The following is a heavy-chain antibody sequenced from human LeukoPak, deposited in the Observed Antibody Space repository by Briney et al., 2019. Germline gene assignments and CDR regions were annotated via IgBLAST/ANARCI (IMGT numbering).Heavy chain of an antibody. CDR2: INHSGST. Sequence: SETLCLTCAVYGGSFSGYYWSWIRQPPGKGLEWIGEINHSGSTNYNPSLKSRVTISVDTSKNQFSLKLSSVTAADTAVYYCARGRYGSGSYYDDYWGQGTLVTVSS. V-gene: IGHV4-34*01. CDR3: ARGRYGSGSYYDDY. J-gene: IGHJ4*02. CDR1: GGSFSGYY. D-gene: IGHD3-10*01.